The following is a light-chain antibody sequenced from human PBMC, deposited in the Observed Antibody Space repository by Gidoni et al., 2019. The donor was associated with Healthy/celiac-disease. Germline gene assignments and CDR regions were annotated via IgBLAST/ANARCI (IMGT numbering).Light chain of an antibody. CDR3: QQYYSYPQT. Sequence: AIRMTQSPSSFSASTGDRVTITCRASQGISSYLAWYQQKPGKAPKLLIDAASTLQSGVPSRFSGSGSGTDFTLTISCLQSEDFATYYCQQYYSYPQTFGGGTKVEIK. CDR2: AAS. CDR1: QGISSY. V-gene: IGKV1-8*01. J-gene: IGKJ4*01.